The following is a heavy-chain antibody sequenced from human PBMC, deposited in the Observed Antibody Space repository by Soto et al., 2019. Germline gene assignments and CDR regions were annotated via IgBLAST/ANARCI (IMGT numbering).Heavy chain of an antibody. J-gene: IGHJ6*02. V-gene: IGHV1-69*01. CDR2: IIPIFGTA. Sequence: QVQLVQSGPEVKKPGSSVKVSCRASGGTFSSYAISWVRQAPGQGLEWMGGIIPIFGTANYAQKFQGRVTITADESTGPAYMELSSLRSEDTAVYYCARQGHIVSSIDAYYYGMDVCGQGTTVTVSS. CDR1: GGTFSSYA. CDR3: ARQGHIVSSIDAYYYGMDV. D-gene: IGHD2-21*01.